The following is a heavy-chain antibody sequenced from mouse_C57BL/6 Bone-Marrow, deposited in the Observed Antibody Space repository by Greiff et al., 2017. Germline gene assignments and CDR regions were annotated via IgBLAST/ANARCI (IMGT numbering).Heavy chain of an antibody. V-gene: IGHV1-81*01. CDR2: IYPRSGNT. D-gene: IGHD3-2*02. Sequence: VQLVESGAELARPGASVKLSCKASGYTFTSYGISWVKQRTGQGLEWIGEIYPRSGNTYYNEKFKGKATLTADKSSSTAYMELRSLTSEDSAVYFCARQLRLRGAYWGQGTLGTVSA. CDR1: GYTFTSYG. J-gene: IGHJ3*01. CDR3: ARQLRLRGAY.